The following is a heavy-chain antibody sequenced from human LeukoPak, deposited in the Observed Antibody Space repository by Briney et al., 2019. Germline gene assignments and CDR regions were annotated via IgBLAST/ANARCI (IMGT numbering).Heavy chain of an antibody. D-gene: IGHD5-12*01. CDR2: INTNTGNP. Sequence: ASVKVSCKASGYTFTHYAMNWVRQAPGQGLEWMGWINTNTGNPTYAQGFTGRFVFSLDTSVSTAYLQISSLKAEDTAVYYCASGYSGYDLSRDYWGQGTLVTVSS. J-gene: IGHJ4*02. CDR3: ASGYSGYDLSRDY. CDR1: GYTFTHYA. V-gene: IGHV7-4-1*02.